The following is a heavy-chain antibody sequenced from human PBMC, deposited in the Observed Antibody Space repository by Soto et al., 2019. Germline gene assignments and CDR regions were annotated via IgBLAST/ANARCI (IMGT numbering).Heavy chain of an antibody. J-gene: IGHJ6*02. V-gene: IGHV1-46*01. D-gene: IGHD1-20*01. CDR3: ARGPAGITGTTPNLYYYYYGMDV. Sequence: ASVKVSCQASGYTFTSYYMHWVRQAPGQGLELMGIINPSGGSTSYAQKFQGRVTMTRDTSTSTVYMELSSLRSEDTAVYYCARGPAGITGTTPNLYYYYYGMDVWGQGTTVPVSS. CDR1: GYTFTSYY. CDR2: INPSGGST.